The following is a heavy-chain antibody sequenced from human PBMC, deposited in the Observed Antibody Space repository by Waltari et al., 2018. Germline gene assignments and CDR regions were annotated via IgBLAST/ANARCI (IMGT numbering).Heavy chain of an antibody. Sequence: QLQESGPGLVRPSQTLSLTCAVSGDSLTSGLYYWNWMRQPAGKELEWLGRIYMCGSTNYNPSLRGRITVSEDPSKNQFSLRLTSVTAADTGVYYCASNKVIAPGLFDSWGQGTLVTVSS. V-gene: IGHV4-61*02. J-gene: IGHJ4*02. CDR2: IYMCGST. D-gene: IGHD3-9*01. CDR3: ASNKVIAPGLFDS. CDR1: GDSLTSGLYY.